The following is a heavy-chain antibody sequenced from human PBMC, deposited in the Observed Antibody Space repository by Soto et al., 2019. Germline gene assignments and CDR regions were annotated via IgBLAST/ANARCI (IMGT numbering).Heavy chain of an antibody. Sequence: SVKVSCKASGGTFSSYTISWVRQAPGQGLEWMGRIIPYNGITKYAQKFQGRVTMTTDTSTRTAYMELRSLRSDETAVYYCARDCTDYYGMDAWGQGTTVTGSS. CDR3: ARDCTDYYGMDA. CDR2: IIPYNGIT. J-gene: IGHJ6*02. CDR1: GGTFSSYT. D-gene: IGHD2-8*01. V-gene: IGHV1-69*02.